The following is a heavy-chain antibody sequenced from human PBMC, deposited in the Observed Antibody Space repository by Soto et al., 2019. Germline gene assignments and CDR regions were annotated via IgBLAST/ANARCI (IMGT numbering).Heavy chain of an antibody. CDR3: AAERPSGSSGYYPRFDY. CDR2: IVVGSGNT. Sequence: SVKVSCKASGFTFTSSAVQWVRQARGQRLEWIGWIVVGSGNTNYAQKFQERVTITRDMSTSTAYMELSSLRSEDTAVYYCAAERPSGSSGYYPRFDYWGQGTLVTV. CDR1: GFTFTSSA. D-gene: IGHD3-22*01. J-gene: IGHJ4*02. V-gene: IGHV1-58*01.